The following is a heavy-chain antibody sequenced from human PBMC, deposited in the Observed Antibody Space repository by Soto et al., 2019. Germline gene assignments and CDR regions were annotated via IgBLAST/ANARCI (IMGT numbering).Heavy chain of an antibody. Sequence: QVQLVESGGGVVQPGRSLRLSCAASGFTFSSYAMHWVRQAPGKGLEWVAVISYDGSNKYYADSVKGRFTISRDNSKNTLYLQMNSLRAEDTAVYYCAREDTAMGPYDYWGQGTLVPVSS. V-gene: IGHV3-30-3*01. J-gene: IGHJ4*02. CDR1: GFTFSSYA. D-gene: IGHD5-18*01. CDR2: ISYDGSNK. CDR3: AREDTAMGPYDY.